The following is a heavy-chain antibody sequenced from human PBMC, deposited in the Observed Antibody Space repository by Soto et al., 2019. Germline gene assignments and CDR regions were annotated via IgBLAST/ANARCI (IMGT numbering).Heavy chain of an antibody. CDR3: ARVASP. CDR1: GGSISSGGYS. Sequence: QLQLQESGSGLVKPSQTLSLTCAVSGGSISSGGYSWSWFRQPPGKGLEWIGYIYHIRNTSYNPSLRIRVTTPAPRSNNQFSLKLSSVTAAVTTMYYCARVASPWGQGTLVTVSS. V-gene: IGHV4-30-2*01. CDR2: IYHIRNT. J-gene: IGHJ5*02.